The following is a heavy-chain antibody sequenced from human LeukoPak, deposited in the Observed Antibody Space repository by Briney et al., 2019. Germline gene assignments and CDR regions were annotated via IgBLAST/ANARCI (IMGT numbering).Heavy chain of an antibody. D-gene: IGHD2-2*01. Sequence: PGGSLRLSCSASGFTFSSYAMHWVRQAPGKGLEWVAVISYDGSNKYYADSVKGRFTISRDNSKNTLYLQMNSLRAEDTAVYYCARVTVVVPAVYPDYWGQGTLVTVSS. J-gene: IGHJ4*02. CDR2: ISYDGSNK. V-gene: IGHV3-30-3*01. CDR3: ARVTVVVPAVYPDY. CDR1: GFTFSSYA.